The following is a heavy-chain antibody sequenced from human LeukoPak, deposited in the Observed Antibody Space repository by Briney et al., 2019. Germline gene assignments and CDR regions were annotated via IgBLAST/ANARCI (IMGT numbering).Heavy chain of an antibody. CDR1: GFTFSDYV. V-gene: IGHV3-64D*09. CDR2: INSNGGTT. J-gene: IGHJ4*02. CDR3: VNNYGSGSRYFDY. Sequence: PGGSLRLSCSASGFTFSDYVMYWVRQARGKGLEYVSAINSNGGTTYYADSVKGRFTISRDNSKNTLYLQMRSLRAEDTAVYYCVNNYGSGSRYFDYWGQGTLVTVSS. D-gene: IGHD3-10*01.